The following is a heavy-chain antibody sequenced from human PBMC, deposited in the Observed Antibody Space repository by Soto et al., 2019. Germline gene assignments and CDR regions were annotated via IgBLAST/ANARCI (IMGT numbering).Heavy chain of an antibody. J-gene: IGHJ4*02. CDR1: GYTFTSYG. V-gene: IGHV1-18*01. CDR3: SISVLRFLECSHEFDY. CDR2: ISAYNGNT. D-gene: IGHD3-3*01. Sequence: GASVKVSCKASGYTFTSYGISWVRQAPGQGLEWMGWISAYNGNTNYAQKLQGRVTMTTDTSTSTAYMELRSLRSDDTAVYYCSISVLRFLECSHEFDYWGQGTLVTVSS.